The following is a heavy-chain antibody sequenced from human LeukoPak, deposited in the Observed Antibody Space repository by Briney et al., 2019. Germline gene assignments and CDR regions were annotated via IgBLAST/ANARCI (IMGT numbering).Heavy chain of an antibody. D-gene: IGHD3-22*01. CDR1: GFTFSSYW. J-gene: IGHJ1*01. Sequence: GGSLRLSCAASGFTFSSYWMSWVRQAPGKGLEWVANIKQDGSEKYYVDSVKGRFTISRDNAKNSLYLQMNSLRAEDTAVYYCARDRNYYDSSGYYYPEYFQHWGQGTLVTVSS. V-gene: IGHV3-7*01. CDR2: IKQDGSEK. CDR3: ARDRNYYDSSGYYYPEYFQH.